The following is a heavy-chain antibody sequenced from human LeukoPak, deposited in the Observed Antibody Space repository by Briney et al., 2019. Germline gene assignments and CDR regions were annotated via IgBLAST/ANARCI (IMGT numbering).Heavy chain of an antibody. CDR3: AKHGIAAADYNFYYYYYYMDV. Sequence: GGSLRLSCAAFGFTFSSYAMSWVRQAPGKGLEWVSAISGSGGSTYYADSVKGRFTISRDNSKNTLYLQMNSLRAEDTAVYYCAKHGIAAADYNFYYYYYYMDVWGKGTTVTVSS. CDR1: GFTFSSYA. CDR2: ISGSGGST. D-gene: IGHD6-13*01. J-gene: IGHJ6*03. V-gene: IGHV3-23*01.